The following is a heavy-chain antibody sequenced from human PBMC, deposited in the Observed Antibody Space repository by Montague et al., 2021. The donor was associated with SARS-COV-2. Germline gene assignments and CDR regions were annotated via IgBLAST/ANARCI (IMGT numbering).Heavy chain of an antibody. Sequence: TLSLTCTVSGGSISSGSYYWSWIRQPAGKGLEWIGRIYTSGSTNYNPSLKSRVTISVDTSKNQFSLKLSSVTAADTAVYYCARGFRQLVLFDYYNYGMDVWGQGTTVTVSS. V-gene: IGHV4-61*02. CDR2: IYTSGST. CDR3: ARGFRQLVLFDYYNYGMDV. CDR1: GGSISSGSYY. D-gene: IGHD6-13*01. J-gene: IGHJ6*02.